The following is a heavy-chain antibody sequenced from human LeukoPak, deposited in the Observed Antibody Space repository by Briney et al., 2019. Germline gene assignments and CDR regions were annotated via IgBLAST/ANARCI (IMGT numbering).Heavy chain of an antibody. CDR2: MNPNSGNT. D-gene: IGHD2-2*02. CDR1: GYTFTSYD. CDR3: ARVEYCSSTSCYIGDWFDP. Sequence: EASVKVSCKASGYTFTSYDINWVRQATGQGLEWMGWMNPNSGNTGYAQKFQGRVTMTRNTSISTAYMELSSLRSEDTAVYYCARVEYCSSTSCYIGDWFDPWGQGTLVTVSS. V-gene: IGHV1-8*01. J-gene: IGHJ5*02.